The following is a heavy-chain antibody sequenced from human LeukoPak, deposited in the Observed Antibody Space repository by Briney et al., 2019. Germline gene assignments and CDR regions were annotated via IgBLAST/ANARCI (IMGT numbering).Heavy chain of an antibody. Sequence: GGSLRLSCVASGFTFSTYWMNWVRQAPGIGLECVANIKQDGSEKYYVDSVKGRFTISRDNAKNSLYLQMNSLRPEDTAVYFCAGAGGGWYSDYWGQGTLVTVSS. J-gene: IGHJ4*02. CDR3: AGAGGGWYSDY. V-gene: IGHV3-7*05. D-gene: IGHD2-15*01. CDR1: GFTFSTYW. CDR2: IKQDGSEK.